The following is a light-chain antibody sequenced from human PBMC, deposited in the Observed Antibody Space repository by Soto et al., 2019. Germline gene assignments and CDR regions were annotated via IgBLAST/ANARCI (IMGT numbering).Light chain of an antibody. V-gene: IGKV1-39*01. CDR3: QQSYNTPPWT. CDR1: QSISSN. Sequence: DIQMTQSPSSLSASVGDTVTITCRASQSISSNLNWYQQKPGKAPNLLIYDASSTQSGVPSRFSGSGSGTDFTLTISSLQPEDFANYYCQQSYNTPPWTFGQGTKVQIK. J-gene: IGKJ1*01. CDR2: DAS.